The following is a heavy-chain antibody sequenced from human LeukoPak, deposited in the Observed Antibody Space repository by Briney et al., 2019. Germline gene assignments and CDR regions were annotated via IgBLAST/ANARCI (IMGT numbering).Heavy chain of an antibody. CDR2: ISGSGGST. V-gene: IGHV3-23*01. Sequence: GGSLRLSCAASGFTFSSYAMGWVRQAPGKGLEWVSAISGSGGSTYYADSVKGRFTISRDNSKNTLYLQMNSLRAEDTAVYYCAKGPPSTYCSSTSCRNHDAFDIWGQGTMVTVSS. CDR1: GFTFSSYA. D-gene: IGHD2-2*01. J-gene: IGHJ3*02. CDR3: AKGPPSTYCSSTSCRNHDAFDI.